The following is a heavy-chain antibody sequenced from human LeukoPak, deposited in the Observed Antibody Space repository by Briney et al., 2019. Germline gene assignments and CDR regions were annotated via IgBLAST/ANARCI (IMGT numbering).Heavy chain of an antibody. CDR2: INWNGGST. D-gene: IGHD2-2*02. Sequence: GGSLRLSCAASGFTFDDYGMSWVRQAPGKGLEWVSSINWNGGSTGYADSVKGRFTISRDNAKNSLYLQMNSLRAEDTALYYCARDFGYCSSTSCYTGGFDYWGQGTLVTVSS. V-gene: IGHV3-20*04. CDR3: ARDFGYCSSTSCYTGGFDY. J-gene: IGHJ4*02. CDR1: GFTFDDYG.